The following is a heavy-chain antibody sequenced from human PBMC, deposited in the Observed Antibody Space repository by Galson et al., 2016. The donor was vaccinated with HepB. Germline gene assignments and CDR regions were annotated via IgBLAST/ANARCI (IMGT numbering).Heavy chain of an antibody. D-gene: IGHD5-12*01. V-gene: IGHV3-33*01. CDR1: GLSFRDYG. CDR2: IWYDGSYN. Sequence: SLRLSCAASGLSFRDYGMHWVRQAPGKGLEWVAMIWYDGSYNHFADSVKGRFTISRDNSKKTVSLQMNNLRVEDTAVYYFARDHSSYKGNWFDPWGQGTLVTVSS. CDR3: ARDHSSYKGNWFDP. J-gene: IGHJ5*02.